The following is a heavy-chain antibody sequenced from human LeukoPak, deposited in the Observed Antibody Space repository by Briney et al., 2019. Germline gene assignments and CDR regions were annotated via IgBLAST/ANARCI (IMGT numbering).Heavy chain of an antibody. D-gene: IGHD2-21*02. Sequence: GGSLRLSCAASGFTFSSYAMSWVRQAPGKGLEWVSAIYSNGNTYYADPVKGRFTISRDNSKNTLYLQMNSLRAEDTAVYYCGSSTVHYYNYGMDVWGQGATVTVSS. CDR1: GFTFSSYA. CDR2: IYSNGNT. J-gene: IGHJ6*02. CDR3: GSSTVHYYNYGMDV. V-gene: IGHV3-23*05.